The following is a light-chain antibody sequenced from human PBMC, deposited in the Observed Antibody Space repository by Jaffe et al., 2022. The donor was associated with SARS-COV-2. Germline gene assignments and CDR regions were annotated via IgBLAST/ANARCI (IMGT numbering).Light chain of an antibody. CDR1: QSISSY. CDR2: AAS. Sequence: DIQMTQSPSSLSASVGDRVTITCRASQSISSYLNWYQQKPGKAPKLLIIAASSLQSGVPSRFSGSGSGTEFTLTISSLQPEDFTTYYCQQSYSSLFTFGPGTKVDLK. J-gene: IGKJ3*01. V-gene: IGKV1-39*01. CDR3: QQSYSSLFT.